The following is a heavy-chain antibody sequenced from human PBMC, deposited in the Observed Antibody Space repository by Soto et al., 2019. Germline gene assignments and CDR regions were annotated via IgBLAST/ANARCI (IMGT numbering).Heavy chain of an antibody. Sequence: EVQLVESGGGLVQPGGSLRLSCAASGFTFSDHYMDWFRQAPGKGLEWVSRTRNKANRYTTEYAASVKGRFTISRDGSESSLYLPMNSLTTEDTAVYYCTRSSGSYRSFDLWGRGTLVTVSS. J-gene: IGHJ2*01. D-gene: IGHD1-26*01. CDR1: GFTFSDHY. CDR3: TRSSGSYRSFDL. CDR2: TRNKANRYTT. V-gene: IGHV3-72*01.